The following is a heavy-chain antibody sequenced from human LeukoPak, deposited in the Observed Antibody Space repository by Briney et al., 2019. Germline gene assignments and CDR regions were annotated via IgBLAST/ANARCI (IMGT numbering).Heavy chain of an antibody. CDR3: AKGLGGYPYNWFDP. Sequence: GGSLRLSCAASGFTFSSYAMSWVRQAPGKGLEWVSAISGSGGSTYYADSVKGRFTISRDNSKNTLYLQVNRLRAEDTAVYYCAKGLGGYPYNWFDPWGQGTLVTVSS. V-gene: IGHV3-23*01. D-gene: IGHD5-12*01. CDR1: GFTFSSYA. CDR2: ISGSGGST. J-gene: IGHJ5*02.